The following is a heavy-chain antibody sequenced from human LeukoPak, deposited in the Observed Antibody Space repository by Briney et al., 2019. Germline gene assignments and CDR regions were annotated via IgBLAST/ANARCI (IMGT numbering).Heavy chain of an antibody. D-gene: IGHD1-20*01. CDR2: IYTSGST. CDR1: GGSVSSGTYY. Sequence: SETLSLTCTVSGGSVSSGTYYWNWIRQPAEKGLEWIGRIYTSGSTNYNPSLKSRVTISVDTSKYQFSLKLTSVTAADTAVYYCASQTLTDDAFDIWGQGTMVTVSS. V-gene: IGHV4-61*02. J-gene: IGHJ3*02. CDR3: ASQTLTDDAFDI.